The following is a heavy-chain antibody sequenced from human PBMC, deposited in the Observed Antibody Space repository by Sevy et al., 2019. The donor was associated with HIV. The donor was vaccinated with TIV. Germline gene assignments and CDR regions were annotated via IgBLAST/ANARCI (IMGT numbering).Heavy chain of an antibody. Sequence: GESLKISCKGSGYSFTSYWIGWVRQMPGKGLEWMGIIYPGDSDTRYSPSFQGQVPISADKSIRTAYLQWSSLKASDTAMYYCANTLGGEGVLQWFGELGYYYYGMDVWGQGTTVTVSS. CDR2: IYPGDSDT. J-gene: IGHJ6*02. V-gene: IGHV5-51*01. CDR3: ANTLGGEGVLQWFGELGYYYYGMDV. CDR1: GYSFTSYW. D-gene: IGHD3-10*01.